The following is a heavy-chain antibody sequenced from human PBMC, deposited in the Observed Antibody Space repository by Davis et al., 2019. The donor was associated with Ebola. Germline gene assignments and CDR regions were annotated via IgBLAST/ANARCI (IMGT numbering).Heavy chain of an antibody. Sequence: PGGSLRLSCAASGFTVSSNYMSWVRQAPGKGLEWVSVIYSGGSTYYADSVKGRFTISRDNSKNTLYLQMNSLRAEDTAVYYCARVRFWSTVTSDVWGQGTTVTVSS. V-gene: IGHV3-53*01. CDR3: ARVRFWSTVTSDV. CDR1: GFTVSSNY. CDR2: IYSGGST. D-gene: IGHD4-17*01. J-gene: IGHJ6*02.